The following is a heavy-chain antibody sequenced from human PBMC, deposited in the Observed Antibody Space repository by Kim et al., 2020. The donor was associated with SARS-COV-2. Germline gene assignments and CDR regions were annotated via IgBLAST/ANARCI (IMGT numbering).Heavy chain of an antibody. Sequence: SETLSLTCAVSGGSISSSNWWSWVRQPPGKGLEWIGEIYHSGSTNYNPSLKSRVTISVDKSKNQFSLKLSSVTAADTAVYYCARDPPVGYDFWSGYYESYGVNYYYGMDVWGQGTTVTVSS. CDR1: GGSISSSNW. D-gene: IGHD3-3*01. CDR3: ARDPPVGYDFWSGYYESYGVNYYYGMDV. J-gene: IGHJ6*02. CDR2: IYHSGST. V-gene: IGHV4-4*02.